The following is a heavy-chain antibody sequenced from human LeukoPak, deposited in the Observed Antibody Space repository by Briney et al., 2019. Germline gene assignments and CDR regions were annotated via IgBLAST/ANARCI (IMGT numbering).Heavy chain of an antibody. V-gene: IGHV4-34*01. J-gene: IGHJ4*02. D-gene: IGHD5-18*01. CDR1: GGSFSGYY. CDR3: ARHSYGTFDY. CDR2: INHGGST. Sequence: PSETLSLTCAVYGGSFSGYYWSWIRQPPGKGLEWIGEINHGGSTNYNPSLKSRVTISVDTSKNQFSLKLSSVTAADTAVYHCARHSYGTFDYWGQGTLVTVSS.